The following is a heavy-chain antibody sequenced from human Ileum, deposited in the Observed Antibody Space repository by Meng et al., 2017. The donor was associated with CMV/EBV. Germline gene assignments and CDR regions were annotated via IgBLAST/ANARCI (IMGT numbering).Heavy chain of an antibody. V-gene: IGHV3-53*01. Sequence: GGSLRLSCTASGLIVSSNYMNWVRQAPGKGLEWVAVIYRDGRIVYEDSVKGRFSSTRDSSKNMVSLQMNSLRAEDTAMYYCARATGSFSGSYSDYFYGMDVWGQGTMVTVSS. CDR3: ARATGSFSGSYSDYFYGMDV. D-gene: IGHD1-26*01. J-gene: IGHJ6*02. CDR2: IYRDGRI. CDR1: GLIVSSNY.